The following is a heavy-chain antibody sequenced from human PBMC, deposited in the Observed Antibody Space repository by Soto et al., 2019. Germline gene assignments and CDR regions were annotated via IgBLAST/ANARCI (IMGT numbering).Heavy chain of an antibody. J-gene: IGHJ4*02. CDR3: ARAPPVTIVRGAQPGHDY. CDR1: GYTFTSYG. V-gene: IGHV1-18*01. D-gene: IGHD3-10*01. CDR2: ISAYNGNT. Sequence: QVQLVQSGAEVKKPGASVKVSCKASGYTFTSYGISWVRQAPGQGLEWMGWISAYNGNTNYAQKLQGRVTMTTDTSTSTACMELRSLRSDDTAVYYCARAPPVTIVRGAQPGHDYWGQGTLVTVCS.